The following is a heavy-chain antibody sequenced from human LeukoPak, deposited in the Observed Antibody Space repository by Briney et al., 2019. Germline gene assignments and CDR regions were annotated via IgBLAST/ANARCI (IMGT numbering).Heavy chain of an antibody. V-gene: IGHV1-18*01. CDR3: ATDHRQSSSSSYYYYMDV. Sequence: ASVKVSCKASGYTFTNYDIGWVRQAPGQGLEWMGWISPYNGNTNYAQKFQGRVTMTTHTSTSTAYMELRSLRSDDTAVYYCATDHRQSSSSSYYYYMDVWGTGTTVTVSS. J-gene: IGHJ6*03. D-gene: IGHD6-6*01. CDR2: ISPYNGNT. CDR1: GYTFTNYD.